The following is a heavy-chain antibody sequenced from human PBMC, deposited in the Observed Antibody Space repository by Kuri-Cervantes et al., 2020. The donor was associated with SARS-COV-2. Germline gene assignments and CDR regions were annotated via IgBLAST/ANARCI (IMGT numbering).Heavy chain of an antibody. J-gene: IGHJ4*02. CDR3: ARTYGSGTPPSY. V-gene: IGHV4-38-2*02. CDR2: IYYSGST. D-gene: IGHD3-10*01. CDR1: GYSISSGYY. Sequence: SETLSLTCTVSGYSISSGYYWGWIRQPPGKGLEWIGYIYYSGSTNYNPSLKSRVTISVDTSKNQFSLKLSSVTAADTAVYYCARTYGSGTPPSYWGQVTLVTVSS.